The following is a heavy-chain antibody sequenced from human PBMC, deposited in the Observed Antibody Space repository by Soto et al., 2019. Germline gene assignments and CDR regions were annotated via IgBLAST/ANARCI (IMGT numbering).Heavy chain of an antibody. Sequence: SLRLSCAASGFTFSNAWMKWVRQAPGKGLEWVGRIKSKTDGGTTDYAAPVKGRFTISRDDSKNTLYLQMNSLKTEDTAVYYCTQQDYYYYYGMDVWGQGTTVTVSS. D-gene: IGHD6-13*01. CDR3: TQQDYYYYYGMDV. CDR1: GFTFSNAW. J-gene: IGHJ6*02. CDR2: IKSKTDGGTT. V-gene: IGHV3-15*07.